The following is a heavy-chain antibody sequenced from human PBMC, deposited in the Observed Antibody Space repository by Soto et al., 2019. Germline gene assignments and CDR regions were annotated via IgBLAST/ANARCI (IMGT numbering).Heavy chain of an antibody. CDR2: INPYSGAT. CDR3: ARARANVAPNWFDP. V-gene: IGHV1-2*04. J-gene: IGHJ5*02. CDR1: GYTFSDYY. D-gene: IGHD5-12*01. Sequence: QVQLVQSGAEVKKPGASVKVSCKASGYTFSDYYIHWVRQAPGQGLEWMGWINPYSGATNYSQKFRDWVTMTGDASVSTAYVELTTLVSDDTAVYYCARARANVAPNWFDPWGQGTLVIVSS.